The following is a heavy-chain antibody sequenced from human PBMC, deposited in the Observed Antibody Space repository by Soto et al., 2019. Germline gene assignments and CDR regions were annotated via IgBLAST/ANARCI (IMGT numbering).Heavy chain of an antibody. J-gene: IGHJ4*02. D-gene: IGHD2-15*01. V-gene: IGHV1-18*01. Sequence: GASVKVSCKASGYTFTSYGISWVRQAPGQGLEWMGWISAYNGNTNYAQKLQGRVTMTTDTSTSTAYMELRSLRSDDTAVYYCARDGLERIAVVAATKSFDYWGQGTLVTVSS. CDR2: ISAYNGNT. CDR3: ARDGLERIAVVAATKSFDY. CDR1: GYTFTSYG.